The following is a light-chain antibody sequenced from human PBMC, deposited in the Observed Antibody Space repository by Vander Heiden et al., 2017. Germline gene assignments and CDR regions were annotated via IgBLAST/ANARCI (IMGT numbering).Light chain of an antibody. J-gene: IGKJ4*01. Sequence: EIVMTQSPATLSVSPGERATLSCRASQSVSSNVAWYQQKPGQAPRLLIYGASTRATGIPARFSGSGSGTEFTLTISSLQSEDFAVYYCQQYNNWRAFGGGTKVEIK. CDR3: QQYNNWRA. V-gene: IGKV3-15*01. CDR1: QSVSSN. CDR2: GAS.